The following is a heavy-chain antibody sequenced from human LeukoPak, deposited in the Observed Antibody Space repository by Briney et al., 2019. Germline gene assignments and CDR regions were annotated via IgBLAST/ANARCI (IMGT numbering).Heavy chain of an antibody. V-gene: IGHV3-21*01. CDR3: ARGANPVAYCSGGSCYSLN. J-gene: IGHJ4*02. CDR1: GFTFSSYS. Sequence: GGSLRLSCAASGFTFSSYSMNWVRQAPGKGLEWVSYISSSSSYIYYADSVKGRFTISRDNAENSLYLQMNSLRAEDTAVYYCARGANPVAYCSGGSCYSLNWGQGTLVTISS. CDR2: ISSSSSYI. D-gene: IGHD2-15*01.